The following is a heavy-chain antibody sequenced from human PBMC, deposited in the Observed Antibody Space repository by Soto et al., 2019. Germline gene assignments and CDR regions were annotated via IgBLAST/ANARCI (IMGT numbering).Heavy chain of an antibody. CDR2: IKKDGTEK. Sequence: EEQLVESGGALVRPGESLRLSRAASGITTSFYWMGWVRQAPGRGLEWVASIKKDGTEKHYMDSLKGRFTISRDNALNSLYLQMNSLRAEDTAVYFCVTGYHSDYWGQGTLVTVSS. J-gene: IGHJ4*02. CDR3: VTGYHSDY. D-gene: IGHD5-18*01. CDR1: GITTSFYW. V-gene: IGHV3-7*03.